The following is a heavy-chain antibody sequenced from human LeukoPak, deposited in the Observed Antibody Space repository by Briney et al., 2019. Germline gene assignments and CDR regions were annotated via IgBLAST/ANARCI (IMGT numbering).Heavy chain of an antibody. CDR1: GGTFSSYA. CDR2: IIPIFGTA. D-gene: IGHD6-6*01. V-gene: IGHV1-69*13. CDR3: AREGSSSSTSTFDY. Sequence: TPVKVSCKASGGTFSSYAISWVRQAPGQGLEWMGGIIPIFGTANYAQKFQGRVTITADESTSTAYMELSSLRSEDTAVYYCAREGSSSSTSTFDYWGQGTLVTVSS. J-gene: IGHJ4*02.